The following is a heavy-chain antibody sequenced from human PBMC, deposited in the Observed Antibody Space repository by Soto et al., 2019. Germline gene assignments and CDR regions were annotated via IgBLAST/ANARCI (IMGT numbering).Heavy chain of an antibody. V-gene: IGHV3-23*01. D-gene: IGHD1-1*01. Sequence: PGGSLRLSWAASGFTFSSYAISWVRQAPGKGLEWVSAISCSGGSTYYADSVKGRFTISRDNSKNTLYLQMNSLRAEYTAEYYSAKGGKTGPNTRFDYWGQGTLVTVSS. CDR1: GFTFSSYA. CDR2: ISCSGGST. CDR3: AKGGKTGPNTRFDY. J-gene: IGHJ4*02.